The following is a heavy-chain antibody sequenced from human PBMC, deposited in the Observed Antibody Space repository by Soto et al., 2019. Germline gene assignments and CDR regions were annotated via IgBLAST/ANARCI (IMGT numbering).Heavy chain of an antibody. V-gene: IGHV1-69*01. CDR1: GGTFSSYA. CDR3: ARGNDYVWGSYRYLEYFQH. J-gene: IGHJ1*01. CDR2: IIPIFGTA. Sequence: QVQLVQAGAEVKKPGSSVKVSCKASGGTFSSYAISWVRQAPGQGLECMGGIIPIFGTANYAKKFQGRVTITADESTSTAYMELSSLRSEDTAVYYCARGNDYVWGSYRYLEYFQHWGQGTLVTVSS. D-gene: IGHD3-16*02.